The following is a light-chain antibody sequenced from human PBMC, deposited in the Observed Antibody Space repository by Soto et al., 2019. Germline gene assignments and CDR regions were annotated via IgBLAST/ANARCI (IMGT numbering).Light chain of an antibody. Sequence: DTLMTQSPSTLSASVGDRVTITCRASQSISTSMAWYQQRPGTAPKLLIYKTSTLESGVPSRFSGSGSGTEFTLTISSLQPDDFATYYCQQYNTYSPTFGQGTKVEVK. V-gene: IGKV1-5*03. CDR1: QSISTS. CDR3: QQYNTYSPT. CDR2: KTS. J-gene: IGKJ1*01.